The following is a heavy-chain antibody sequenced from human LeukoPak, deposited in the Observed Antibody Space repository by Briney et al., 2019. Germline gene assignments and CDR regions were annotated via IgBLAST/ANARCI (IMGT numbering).Heavy chain of an antibody. Sequence: ASVKVSCKASGYTFTSYGISWVRQAPGQGLEWMGWISAYNGNTNYAQKLQGRVTMTIDTSTSTAYMELRSLRSDDTAVYYCARETGYGPGYSNYDYWGQGTLVTVSS. V-gene: IGHV1-18*01. J-gene: IGHJ4*02. CDR2: ISAYNGNT. CDR1: GYTFTSYG. CDR3: ARETGYGPGYSNYDY. D-gene: IGHD4-11*01.